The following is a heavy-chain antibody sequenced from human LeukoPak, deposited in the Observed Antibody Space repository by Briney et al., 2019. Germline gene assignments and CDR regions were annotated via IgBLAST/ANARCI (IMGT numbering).Heavy chain of an antibody. D-gene: IGHD3-10*01. V-gene: IGHV3-11*03. J-gene: IGHJ4*02. Sequence: GGSLRLSCAASGFTFSDHYMSWIRQAPGKGLEWVSYISDSSRYTHFADSVKGRFTISRENAKNSLYLQMNSLRAEDTAVYYCARSYYGSQGNFDYWGQGTLVTVSS. CDR1: GFTFSDHY. CDR2: ISDSSRYT. CDR3: ARSYYGSQGNFDY.